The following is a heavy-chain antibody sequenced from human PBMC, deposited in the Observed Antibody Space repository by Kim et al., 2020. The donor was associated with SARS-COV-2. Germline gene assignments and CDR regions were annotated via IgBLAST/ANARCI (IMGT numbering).Heavy chain of an antibody. J-gene: IGHJ4*02. CDR1: GYTFTSYY. CDR3: ARDYYDSSGYDGYYFDY. D-gene: IGHD3-22*01. CDR2: INPSGGRT. V-gene: IGHV1-46*01. Sequence: ASVKVSCKASGYTFTSYYMHWVRQAPGQGLEWMRIINPSGGRTSYAQNFQGRVTMTRDTSTSTVYMELSSLRSEDTAVYYCARDYYDSSGYDGYYFDYWGQGTLVTVSS.